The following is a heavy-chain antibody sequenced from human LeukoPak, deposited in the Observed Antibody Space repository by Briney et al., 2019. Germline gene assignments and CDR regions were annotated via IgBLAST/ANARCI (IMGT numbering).Heavy chain of an antibody. CDR2: ISGSGGST. J-gene: IGHJ6*03. V-gene: IGHV3-23*01. CDR1: GFTFSSYG. D-gene: IGHD3-10*01. CDR3: AKDYYGSGSYFTPYYYYYYYMDV. Sequence: GGTLRLSCAASGFTFSSYGMSWVRQAPGKGLEWVSAISGSGGSTYYADSVKGRFTISRDNSKNTLYLQMNSLRAEDTAVYYCAKDYYGSGSYFTPYYYYYYYMDVWGKGTTVTISS.